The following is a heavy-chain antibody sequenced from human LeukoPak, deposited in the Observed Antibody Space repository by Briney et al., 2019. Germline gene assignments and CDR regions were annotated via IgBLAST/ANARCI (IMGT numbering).Heavy chain of an antibody. CDR3: ARGASVDTAMVPFDY. CDR2: INHSGST. V-gene: IGHV4-34*01. J-gene: IGHJ4*02. CDR1: GGSFSGYY. Sequence: TSETLSLTCAGYGGSFSGYYWSWIRQPPGKGLEWIGEINHSGSTNYNPSLKSRVTISVDTSKNQFSLKLSSVTAADTAVYYCARGASVDTAMVPFDYWGQGTLVTVSS. D-gene: IGHD5-18*01.